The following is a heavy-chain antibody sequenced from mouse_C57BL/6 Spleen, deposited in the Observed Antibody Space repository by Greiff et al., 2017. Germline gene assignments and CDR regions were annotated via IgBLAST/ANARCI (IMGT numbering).Heavy chain of an antibody. Sequence: EVKLMESEGGLVQPGSSMKLSCTASGFTFSDYYMAWVRQVPEKGLEWVANINYDGSSTYYLDSLKSRFIISRDNAKNLLYLQMSSLKSEDTATYYCARGDYGYDVGYFDYGGQGTTLTVSS. V-gene: IGHV5-16*01. CDR2: INYDGSST. J-gene: IGHJ2*01. CDR1: GFTFSDYY. CDR3: ARGDYGYDVGYFDY. D-gene: IGHD2-2*01.